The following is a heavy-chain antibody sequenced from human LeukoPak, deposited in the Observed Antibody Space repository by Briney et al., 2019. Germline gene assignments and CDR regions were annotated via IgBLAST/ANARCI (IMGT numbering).Heavy chain of an antibody. V-gene: IGHV1-69*13. J-gene: IGHJ4*02. CDR1: GGTFSSYA. D-gene: IGHD3-22*01. CDR2: IIPIFGTA. CDR3: AKDPTSYYYDSSVDQ. Sequence: SVKVSCKASGGTFSSYAISWVRQAPGQGLEWMGGIIPIFGTANYAQKFQGRVTITADESTSTAYMELSSLRAEDTAVYYCAKDPTSYYYDSSVDQWGQGTLVTVSS.